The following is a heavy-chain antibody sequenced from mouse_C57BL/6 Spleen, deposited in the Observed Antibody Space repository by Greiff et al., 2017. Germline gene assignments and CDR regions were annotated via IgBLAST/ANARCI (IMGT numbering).Heavy chain of an antibody. V-gene: IGHV1-82*01. J-gene: IGHJ2*01. CDR2: IYPGDGDT. CDR3: ARYPEDYMDY. Sequence: QVQLKQSGPELVKPGASVKISCKASGYAFSSSWMNWVKQRPGKGLEWIGRIYPGDGDTNYNGKFQGKATLTADKSSSTAYMQLSSQKSEDSAVYFCARYPEDYMDYWGQGTTRTVSS. CDR1: GYAFSSSW.